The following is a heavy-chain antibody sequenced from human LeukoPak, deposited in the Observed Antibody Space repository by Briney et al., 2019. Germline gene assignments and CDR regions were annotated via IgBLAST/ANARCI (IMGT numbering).Heavy chain of an antibody. J-gene: IGHJ4*02. CDR1: GFIFDGFG. CDR3: ATRGGWYGDY. Sequence: GGSLRLSCVASGFIFDGFGMTWVRQAPGKGLEWVSGINWNGGGTGYADSVKGRFTISRDNAKNSLYLQMNSLRGEDTAVYYCATRGGWYGDYWGQGTLVTVSS. CDR2: INWNGGGT. D-gene: IGHD6-19*01. V-gene: IGHV3-20*04.